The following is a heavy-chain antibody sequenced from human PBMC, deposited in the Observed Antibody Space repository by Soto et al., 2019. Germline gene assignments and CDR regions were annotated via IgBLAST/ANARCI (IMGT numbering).Heavy chain of an antibody. D-gene: IGHD2-21*01. CDR2: IIPIFNST. J-gene: IGHJ4*02. CDR3: AREGRGKKDGYNGLVSLGY. Sequence: SVKVSCKVSGSRFSNYVISWVRQAPGHGLEWLGRIIPIFNSTKYAQSFQGRVTITADKSTSTASLELSSLRSDDTAVYYCAREGRGKKDGYNGLVSLGYWGQGTLVTVSS. CDR1: GSRFSNYV. V-gene: IGHV1-69*06.